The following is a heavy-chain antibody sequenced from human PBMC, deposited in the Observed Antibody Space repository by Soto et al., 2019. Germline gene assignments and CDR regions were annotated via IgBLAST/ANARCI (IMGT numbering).Heavy chain of an antibody. CDR1: GGSISSSSYY. Sequence: PSETLSLTCTVSGGSISSSSYYWGWIRQAPGKGLEWIGSIYYSGSTYYNPSLKSRVTISVDTSKNQFSLKLSSVTAADTAVYYWARGIPAADAGNYYYYMDVWGKGTKVTVSS. CDR2: IYYSGST. CDR3: ARGIPAADAGNYYYYMDV. J-gene: IGHJ6*03. V-gene: IGHV4-39*01. D-gene: IGHD6-13*01.